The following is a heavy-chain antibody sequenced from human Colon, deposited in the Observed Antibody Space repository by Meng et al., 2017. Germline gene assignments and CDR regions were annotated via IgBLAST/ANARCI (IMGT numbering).Heavy chain of an antibody. Sequence: QVRPQESGPGLVKPSQTLSLTCNVSGLSIGTTGDYWTWIRQRPGKGLEWIGKIFYTGTAHYHPSLKTRAAMSVDRSKNQFSLKLSSVTAADTAVYYCARADCTAGICYQFDNWGQGTLVTVSS. D-gene: IGHD2-8*02. CDR1: GLSIGTTGDY. V-gene: IGHV4-31*03. CDR3: ARADCTAGICYQFDN. CDR2: IFYTGTA. J-gene: IGHJ4*02.